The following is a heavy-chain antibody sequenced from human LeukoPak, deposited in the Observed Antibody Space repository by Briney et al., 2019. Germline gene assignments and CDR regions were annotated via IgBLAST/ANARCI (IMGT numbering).Heavy chain of an antibody. D-gene: IGHD6-13*01. CDR1: GFIFSNYG. V-gene: IGHV3-21*01. J-gene: IGHJ4*02. CDR2: ISSSSSYI. Sequence: GGSLRLSCAASGFIFSNYGMHWVRQAPGKGLEWVSSISSSSSYIYYADSVKGRFTISRDNAKNSLYLQMNSLRAEDTAVYYCARVPSRSRIAAAEWDYWGQGTLVTVSS. CDR3: ARVPSRSRIAAAEWDY.